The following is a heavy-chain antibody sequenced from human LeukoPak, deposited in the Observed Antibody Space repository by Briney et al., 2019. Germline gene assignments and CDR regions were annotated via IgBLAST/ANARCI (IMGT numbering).Heavy chain of an antibody. D-gene: IGHD1-26*01. V-gene: IGHV3-74*01. J-gene: IGHJ4*02. CDR3: ARDYASGLDY. CDR2: INSDGRST. Sequence: GGSLRLSCAASGFTFSSYWMHWVRQAPGKGLVWVSRINSDGRSTGYAHSVKGRFTISSDNAKNPLYLQMNSHTDEDTAVYYGARDYASGLDYWGQGPLVTVS. CDR1: GFTFSSYW.